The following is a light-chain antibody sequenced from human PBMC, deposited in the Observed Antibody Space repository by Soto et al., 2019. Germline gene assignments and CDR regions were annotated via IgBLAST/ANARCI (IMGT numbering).Light chain of an antibody. Sequence: EIVLTQSPATLSLSPGESATLSCTASQSVSNYSAWYQQKPGQAPRLLIFDASKSATDITAKFSGRGSGTDFSLTISSLEPEDFAVYYCQQRITWPPTFGPGTKVDIK. J-gene: IGKJ3*01. V-gene: IGKV3-11*01. CDR3: QQRITWPPT. CDR1: QSVSNY. CDR2: DAS.